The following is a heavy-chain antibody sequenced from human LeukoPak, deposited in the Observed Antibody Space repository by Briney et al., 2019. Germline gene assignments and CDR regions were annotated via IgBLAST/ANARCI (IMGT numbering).Heavy chain of an antibody. CDR1: GLKFSSYE. J-gene: IGHJ6*02. CDR2: ISSSGNNI. Sequence: TGGSLRLSCAASGLKFSSYEVNWVRQAPGKGLEWVSYISSSGNNIYYADSVKGRFTIPRDIAKNSLYLQMNSLRADDTAVYYCARGMGYYYAMDVWGQGTTVTVSS. V-gene: IGHV3-48*03. D-gene: IGHD1-26*01. CDR3: ARGMGYYYAMDV.